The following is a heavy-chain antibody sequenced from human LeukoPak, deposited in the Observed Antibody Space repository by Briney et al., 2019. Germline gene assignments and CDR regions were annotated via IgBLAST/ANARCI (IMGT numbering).Heavy chain of an antibody. Sequence: ASVKVSCKASGYTFTGYYLHWVRQAPGQGLEWMGWINPNSGGTNYAQKFQGRVTITRDTSISTAYMAPSRLRSDDTAAYYCARASVLAAGSDYWGQGTLVTVSS. V-gene: IGHV1-2*02. CDR2: INPNSGGT. CDR1: GYTFTGYY. CDR3: ARASVLAAGSDY. J-gene: IGHJ4*02. D-gene: IGHD6-13*01.